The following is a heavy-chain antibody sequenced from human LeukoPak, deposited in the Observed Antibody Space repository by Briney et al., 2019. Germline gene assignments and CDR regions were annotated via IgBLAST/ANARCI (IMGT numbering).Heavy chain of an antibody. Sequence: GGSLRLSCAASGFTVSSSYISWVRQAPGKGPEWVSVIYSSGSTYYADSVKGRFTISRDNSKNTVYLQMNSLRAEDTAVYYCAREPPGGGFDYWGQGTLVTVSS. CDR3: AREPPGGGFDY. CDR2: IYSSGST. J-gene: IGHJ4*02. D-gene: IGHD3-16*01. V-gene: IGHV3-66*01. CDR1: GFTVSSSY.